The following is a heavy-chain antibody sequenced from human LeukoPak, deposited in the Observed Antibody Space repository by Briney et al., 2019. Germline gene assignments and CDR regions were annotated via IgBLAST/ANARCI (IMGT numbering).Heavy chain of an antibody. Sequence: SETLSLTCTVSGGSIGNYYWNWIRQPPGGGLEWVGYIYHSGSTNYNPSLKSRVTISLDTSKNQFSLKLSSVTAADTAVYYCARVDANWGVVDYWGQGTLVTVSS. D-gene: IGHD7-27*01. CDR2: IYHSGST. CDR1: GGSIGNYY. J-gene: IGHJ4*02. CDR3: ARVDANWGVVDY. V-gene: IGHV4-59*01.